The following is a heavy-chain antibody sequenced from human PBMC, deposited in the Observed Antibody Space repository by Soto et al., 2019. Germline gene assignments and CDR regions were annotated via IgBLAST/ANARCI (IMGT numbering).Heavy chain of an antibody. Sequence: GGSLRLSCAASGFTFSSYSMNWVRQAPGKGLEWVSYISSSSSTIYYADSVKGRFTISRDNAKNSLYLQMNSLRAEDTAVYYCARYYDFWSGLYKEDAFDIWGQGTMVT. CDR1: GFTFSSYS. J-gene: IGHJ3*02. D-gene: IGHD3-3*01. CDR2: ISSSSSTI. CDR3: ARYYDFWSGLYKEDAFDI. V-gene: IGHV3-48*01.